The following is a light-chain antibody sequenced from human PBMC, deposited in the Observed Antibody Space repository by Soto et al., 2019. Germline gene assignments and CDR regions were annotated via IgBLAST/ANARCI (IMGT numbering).Light chain of an antibody. Sequence: EIVLTQSPCTLSLAPWERSTLSCLASQSVTSNYLAWYQQKPGQAPRLVIYGASTRATGIPARFSGGGSGTEFTLTISSLQSEDFAVYYCQQYNSWPPITFGQGTRLEIK. J-gene: IGKJ5*01. CDR1: QSVTSN. CDR2: GAS. V-gene: IGKV3-15*01. CDR3: QQYNSWPPIT.